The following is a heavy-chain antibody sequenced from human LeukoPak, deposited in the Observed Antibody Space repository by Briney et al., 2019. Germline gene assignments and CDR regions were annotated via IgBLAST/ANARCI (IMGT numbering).Heavy chain of an antibody. D-gene: IGHD1-1*01. V-gene: IGHV1-2*02. J-gene: IGHJ4*02. CDR2: ISPASGAT. Sequence: AASVKVSCKASGYTFTGSYMHWVRQAPGQGFEWIGWISPASGATKYAQNFQGRVTLTTGTSITTAYMKLSSLTSDDTASYYCLNEHGGWGQGTPVTVSS. CDR1: GYTFTGSY. CDR3: LNEHGG.